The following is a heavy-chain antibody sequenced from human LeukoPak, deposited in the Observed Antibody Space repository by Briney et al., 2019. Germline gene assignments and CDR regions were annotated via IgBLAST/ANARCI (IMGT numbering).Heavy chain of an antibody. CDR3: ARFNYYGSGSYPDY. CDR2: IKQDGSEK. Sequence: GGSLRLSCAASGFTFSSYWMSWVRQAPGKGLEWVANIKQDGSEKYYVDSVKGRFTISRDNAKSSLYLQMNSLRAEDTAVYYCARFNYYGSGSYPDYWGQGTLVTVSS. V-gene: IGHV3-7*05. CDR1: GFTFSSYW. D-gene: IGHD3-10*01. J-gene: IGHJ4*02.